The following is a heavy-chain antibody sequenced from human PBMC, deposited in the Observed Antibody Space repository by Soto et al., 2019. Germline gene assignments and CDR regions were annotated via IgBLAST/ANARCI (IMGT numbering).Heavy chain of an antibody. J-gene: IGHJ6*02. D-gene: IGHD3-10*01. V-gene: IGHV3-23*01. CDR3: AKSRSSFFYYGLDV. CDR2: FGGGAGRT. CDR1: GFTFSRFP. Sequence: GGSLRLSCAASGFTFSRFPMSWVRQAPGKGLEWVSGFGGGAGRTFYADSVKGRCTISRDTSKDTLFLQLNSLAAEDTGVYYCAKSRSSFFYYGLDVWGQGTTVTVSS.